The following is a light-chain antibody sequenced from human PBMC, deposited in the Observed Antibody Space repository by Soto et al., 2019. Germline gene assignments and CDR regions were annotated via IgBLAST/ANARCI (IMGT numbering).Light chain of an antibody. CDR2: AAS. J-gene: IGKJ1*01. CDR1: QSISNY. Sequence: DIQMTQSPSSLSASVGDRVTITCRASQSISNYLNLYQQKPGKAPKLLIYAASSMQSGVPSWFGGSGSEADFTLTFSSLQPDDSATYYCQQSFSPPWTFGQGTKV. CDR3: QQSFSPPWT. V-gene: IGKV1-39*01.